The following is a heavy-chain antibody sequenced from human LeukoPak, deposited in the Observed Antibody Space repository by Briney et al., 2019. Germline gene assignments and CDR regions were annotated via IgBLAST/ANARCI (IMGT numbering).Heavy chain of an antibody. V-gene: IGHV4-59*12. CDR3: ARDPGDWGCDY. D-gene: IGHD7-27*01. J-gene: IGHJ4*02. Sequence: SETLSLTCTVSGGSISSYYWSWIRQPPGKGLEWIGSIYYSGSTYSNPALKSRVTISVDTSKNQFSLKLSSVTAADTAVYYCARDPGDWGCDYWGQGTLVTVSS. CDR2: IYYSGST. CDR1: GGSISSYY.